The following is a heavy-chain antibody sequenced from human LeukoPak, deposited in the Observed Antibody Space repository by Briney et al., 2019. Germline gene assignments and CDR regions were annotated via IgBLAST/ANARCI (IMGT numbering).Heavy chain of an antibody. CDR2: IYYSGST. CDR3: ARAVRDGYNHDY. V-gene: IGHV4-39*07. D-gene: IGHD5-24*01. CDR1: GGSISSRSYY. Sequence: PSETLSLTCTVSGGSISSRSYYWGWIRQPPGKGLEWIGSIYYSGSTYYNPSLKSRVTISVDTSKNQFSLKLSSVTAADTAVYYCARAVRDGYNHDYWGQGTLVTVSS. J-gene: IGHJ4*02.